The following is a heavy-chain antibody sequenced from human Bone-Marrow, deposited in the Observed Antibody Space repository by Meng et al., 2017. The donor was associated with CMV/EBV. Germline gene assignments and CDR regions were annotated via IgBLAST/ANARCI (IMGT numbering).Heavy chain of an antibody. D-gene: IGHD2-21*01. J-gene: IGHJ5*02. CDR2: IVVGSGNT. CDR3: ASDPSAYCSDTHCPPPRS. Sequence: SVKVSCKGSGFTFTGSAVQWVRQARGQGLEWIGWIVVGSGNTNYAQKFQERVTMTRDKSTSTAYMELSGLRSEDTALYYCASDPSAYCSDTHCPPPRSWGQGPLVTVSS. CDR1: GFTFTGSA. V-gene: IGHV1-58*01.